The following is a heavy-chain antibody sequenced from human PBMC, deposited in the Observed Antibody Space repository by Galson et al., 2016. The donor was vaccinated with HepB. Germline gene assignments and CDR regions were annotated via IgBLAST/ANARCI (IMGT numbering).Heavy chain of an antibody. CDR1: GFTFSSYG. CDR2: ISYDGSNK. J-gene: IGHJ6*02. D-gene: IGHD3-22*01. Sequence: SLRLSCAASGFTFSSYGMHWVRQVPGKGLEWVAVISYDGSNKNYVDSVKGRFTISRDNSKNTLYLQMNSLRAEDTAVYYCAKSPDSLMDVRGQGTTVTVSS. CDR3: AKSPDSLMDV. V-gene: IGHV3-30*18.